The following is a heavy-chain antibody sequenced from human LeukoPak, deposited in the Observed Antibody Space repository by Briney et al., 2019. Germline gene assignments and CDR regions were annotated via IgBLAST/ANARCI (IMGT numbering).Heavy chain of an antibody. J-gene: IGHJ4*02. Sequence: GGSLRLSCAASGFTFSSYEMNWVRQAPGKGLEWGSYISSGKTINYADSVKDRFTISRDNAKNSLYLQMNNLRAEDTAIYYCARDTPTGNDWGQGTLVTVSS. V-gene: IGHV3-48*03. CDR1: GFTFSSYE. CDR2: ISSGKTI. CDR3: ARDTPTGND.